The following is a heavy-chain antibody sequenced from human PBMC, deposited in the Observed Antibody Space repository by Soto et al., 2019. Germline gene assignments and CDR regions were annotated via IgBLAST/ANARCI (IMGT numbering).Heavy chain of an antibody. D-gene: IGHD2-21*02. CDR3: ARDLWGYCGTDCYPLDV. V-gene: IGHV4-59*01. CDR1: GGSISRYY. J-gene: IGHJ6*02. Sequence: QVQLQESGPGLVKPSETLSLTCTVSGGSISRYYWSWIRQPPGKGLEWFGYMYNTGSTVYNPSFKSRVTRSVDTSKNQFSMKLNSVTAADTAVYYCARDLWGYCGTDCYPLDVWGQGTTVTVSS. CDR2: MYNTGST.